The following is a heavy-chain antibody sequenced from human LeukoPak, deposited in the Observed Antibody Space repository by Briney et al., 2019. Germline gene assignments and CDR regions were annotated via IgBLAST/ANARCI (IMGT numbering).Heavy chain of an antibody. Sequence: PSETLSLTCTVSGGSFSGYYWTWIGQPPGKGLEWIGYVSYSGTTNYNPSLKSRVTISVDTSKNQFSLKLSSVTAADTALYYCASVDYGGNSWDYFDYWGQGTLVTVSS. J-gene: IGHJ4*02. CDR1: GGSFSGYY. V-gene: IGHV4-59*01. D-gene: IGHD4-23*01. CDR2: VSYSGTT. CDR3: ASVDYGGNSWDYFDY.